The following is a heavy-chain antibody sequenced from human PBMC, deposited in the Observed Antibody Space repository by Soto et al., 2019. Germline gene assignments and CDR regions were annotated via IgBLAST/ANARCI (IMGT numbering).Heavy chain of an antibody. CDR1: GFSLSNARMG. CDR2: IFSNDEK. V-gene: IGHV2-26*01. CDR3: ARTADLVAARRYYYIAMDV. D-gene: IGHD6-6*01. J-gene: IGHJ6*04. Sequence: QVTLKESGPVLVQPTETLTQTCTVSGFSLSNARMGVSWIRKPPGKALEWLAHIFSNDEKSYITSLTSRLTISKDTTKSQVVLTMTNIDPVDTATYYCARTADLVAARRYYYIAMDVLTEWTTLTVCS.